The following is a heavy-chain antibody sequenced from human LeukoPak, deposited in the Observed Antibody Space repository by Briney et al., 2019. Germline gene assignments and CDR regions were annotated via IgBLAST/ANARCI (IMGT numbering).Heavy chain of an antibody. V-gene: IGHV3-20*04. J-gene: IGHJ4*02. CDR1: GFTFSSYG. CDR3: ARAQTYGDSRLLLDY. CDR2: INWNGGST. D-gene: IGHD2-21*02. Sequence: GGSLRLSCAASGFTFSSYGMHWVRHAPGKGLEWVSGINWNGGSTGYADSVEGRFTISRDNAKNSQYLQMNSLRVEDTALYYCARAQTYGDSRLLLDYWGQGTLVTVSS.